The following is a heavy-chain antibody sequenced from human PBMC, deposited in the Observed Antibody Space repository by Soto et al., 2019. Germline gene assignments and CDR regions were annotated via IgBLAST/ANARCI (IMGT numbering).Heavy chain of an antibody. CDR2: IYYSGST. D-gene: IGHD3-22*01. CDR3: ARYTTDYYDSSGYHYYYYGMDV. J-gene: IGHJ6*02. V-gene: IGHV4-30-4*01. Sequence: QVQLQESGPGLVKPSQTLSLTCTVSGGSISSGDYYWSWIRQPPGKGLEWIGYIYYSGSTYYNPPLKGRFTISVDTSKNQFSLKPSSVTAADTAVYYCARYTTDYYDSSGYHYYYYGMDVWGQGTTVTVSS. CDR1: GGSISSGDYY.